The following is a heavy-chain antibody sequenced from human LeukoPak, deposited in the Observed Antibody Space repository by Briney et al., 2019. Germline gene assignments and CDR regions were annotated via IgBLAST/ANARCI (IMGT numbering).Heavy chain of an antibody. Sequence: PGGSLRLSCAASGFTFSSYAMSWVRQAPEKGLEWVSAISGSGGNTDYADSVKGRFTISRGNSKNTLYLQMNSLRAEDTAVYYCARSTHYDFWSDYLYYFDYWGQGTLVTVSS. D-gene: IGHD3-3*01. V-gene: IGHV3-23*01. CDR2: ISGSGGNT. J-gene: IGHJ4*02. CDR3: ARSTHYDFWSDYLYYFDY. CDR1: GFTFSSYA.